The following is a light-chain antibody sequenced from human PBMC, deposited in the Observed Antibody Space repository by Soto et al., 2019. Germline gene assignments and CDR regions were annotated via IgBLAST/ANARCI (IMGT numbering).Light chain of an antibody. V-gene: IGLV2-14*03. CDR2: DVN. CDR1: SSVIGAYNF. J-gene: IGLJ2*01. CDR3: TSWTTSTTMI. Sequence: QSVLTQPASVSGSPGQSITISCTGTSSVIGAYNFVSWYQHHPGKAPKLMLYDVNIRPSGVSNRFSGSKSGNTASLTISGLEAEDEADYYCTSWTTSTTMIFGGGTKVTVL.